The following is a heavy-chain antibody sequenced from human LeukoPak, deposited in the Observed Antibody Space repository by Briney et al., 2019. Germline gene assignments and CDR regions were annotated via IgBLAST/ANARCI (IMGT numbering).Heavy chain of an antibody. V-gene: IGHV3-23*01. D-gene: IGHD3-22*01. CDR3: AGDRRYDSSGYFQH. J-gene: IGHJ1*01. CDR1: GFTFSIYA. CDR2: ISGSGGNT. Sequence: GGSLRLSCAASGFTFSIYAMSWVRQAPGKGLEWVSAISGSGGNTYYADSVKGRFTISRDNSKNTLDLQMNSLRVEGTAMYYCAGDRRYDSSGYFQHWGQGTLVAVSS.